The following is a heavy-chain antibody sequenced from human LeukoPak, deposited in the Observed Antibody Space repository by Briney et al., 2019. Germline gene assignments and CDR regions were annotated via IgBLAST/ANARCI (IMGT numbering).Heavy chain of an antibody. V-gene: IGHV1-8*01. CDR2: MNPNSGNT. Sequence: GASVKVSCKASVYTFTSYDINWVRQATGQGLEWMGWMNPNSGNTGYAQKFQGRVTMTRNTSISTAYMELSSLRSEDTAVYYCATSLYYYYYMDVWGKGTTVTVSS. CDR1: VYTFTSYD. J-gene: IGHJ6*03. CDR3: ATSLYYYYYMDV.